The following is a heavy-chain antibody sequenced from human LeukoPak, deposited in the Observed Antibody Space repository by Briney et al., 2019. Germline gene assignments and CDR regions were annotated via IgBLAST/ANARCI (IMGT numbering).Heavy chain of an antibody. D-gene: IGHD2-15*01. J-gene: IGHJ3*02. V-gene: IGHV4-39*07. CDR2: IYYSGST. Sequence: SETLSLTCTVSGGSISSSSYYWGWIRQPPGKGLEWIGSIYYSGSTYYNPSLKSRVTISVDTSKNQFSLKLSSVTAADTAVYYCARGGRFRRDAFDIWGQGTMVTVSS. CDR3: ARGGRFRRDAFDI. CDR1: GGSISSSSYY.